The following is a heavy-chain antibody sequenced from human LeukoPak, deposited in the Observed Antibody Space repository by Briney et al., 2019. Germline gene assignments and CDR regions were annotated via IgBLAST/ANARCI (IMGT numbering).Heavy chain of an antibody. CDR3: AKTMVRGVLDY. CDR2: IRSDGSDK. CDR1: GFNFRDYG. Sequence: GGSLRLSCAASGFNFRDYGMHWVRRTPGKGLEWVAFIRSDGSDKYYADSVKGRFTISRDNSKNTLYLQMNSLRAEDTAVYYCAKTMVRGVLDYWGQGTLVTVSS. D-gene: IGHD3-10*01. V-gene: IGHV3-30*02. J-gene: IGHJ4*02.